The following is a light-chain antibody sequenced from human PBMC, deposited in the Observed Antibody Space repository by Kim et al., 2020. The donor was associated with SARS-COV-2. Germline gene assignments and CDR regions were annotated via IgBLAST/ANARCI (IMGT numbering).Light chain of an antibody. CDR1: KLGDKY. J-gene: IGLJ2*01. V-gene: IGLV3-1*01. CDR2: QDN. Sequence: SVSVSPGQTASITCSGDKLGDKYTCWYQQKPGQSPVLVIYQDNKRPSGIPERFSGSNSGNTATLTISGTQAMDEADYFCQAWDSSTVVFGGGTQLTVL. CDR3: QAWDSSTVV.